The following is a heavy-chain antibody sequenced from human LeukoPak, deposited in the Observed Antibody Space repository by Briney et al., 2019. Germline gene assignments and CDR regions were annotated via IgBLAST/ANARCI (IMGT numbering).Heavy chain of an antibody. CDR1: GFIFTDYP. CDR2: MSIDGNTK. D-gene: IGHD3-3*01. CDR3: VRDPILGFPDYFDP. V-gene: IGHV3-30-3*01. J-gene: IGHJ4*02. Sequence: GESLRLSCAASGFIFTDYPIHWVRQTPDKGVECVALMSIDGNTKYYANSVRGRFTVSRDNPKNTVYLQMSSLRVEDTAVYYCVRDPILGFPDYFDPWGQGTLVTVSS.